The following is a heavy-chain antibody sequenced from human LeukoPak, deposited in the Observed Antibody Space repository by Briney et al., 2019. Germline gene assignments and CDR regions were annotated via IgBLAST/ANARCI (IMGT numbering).Heavy chain of an antibody. J-gene: IGHJ5*02. CDR3: AREVSPMTPDWGDWFDP. Sequence: SQTLSLTCTVSGGSISSGSYYWSWIRQPAGKGLEWIVRIYTSGSTNYNPSLKSRVTISVDTSKNQFSLKLSSVTAADTAVYYCAREVSPMTPDWGDWFDPWGQGTLVTVSS. D-gene: IGHD3-16*01. V-gene: IGHV4-61*02. CDR2: IYTSGST. CDR1: GGSISSGSYY.